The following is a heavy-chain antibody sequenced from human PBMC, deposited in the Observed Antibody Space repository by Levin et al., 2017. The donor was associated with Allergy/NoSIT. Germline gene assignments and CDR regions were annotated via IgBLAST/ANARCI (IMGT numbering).Heavy chain of an antibody. Sequence: GGSLRLSCAASGFTFSSYSMNWVRQAPGKGLEWVSYISSSSSTIYYADSVKGRFTISRDNAKNSLYLQMNSLRAEDTAVYYCARAPPDYGDYGINWFDPWGQGTLVTVSS. J-gene: IGHJ5*02. CDR3: ARAPPDYGDYGINWFDP. CDR1: GFTFSSYS. V-gene: IGHV3-48*01. D-gene: IGHD4-17*01. CDR2: ISSSSSTI.